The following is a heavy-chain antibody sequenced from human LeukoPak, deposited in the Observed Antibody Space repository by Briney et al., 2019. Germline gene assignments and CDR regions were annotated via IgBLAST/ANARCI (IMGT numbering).Heavy chain of an antibody. CDR3: AKIVVPAALYFYGMDV. V-gene: IGHV3-23*01. J-gene: IGHJ6*02. D-gene: IGHD2-2*01. CDR2: ISGNGLKT. Sequence: GGSLRLSCAASGFTFSRYYMAWVRQTPGKGLEWVSSISGNGLKTFYADSVKGRFTISRDNSKKTVDLEMDNLRVEDSAIFYCAKIVVPAALYFYGMDVWGPGTTVTVSS. CDR1: GFTFSRYY.